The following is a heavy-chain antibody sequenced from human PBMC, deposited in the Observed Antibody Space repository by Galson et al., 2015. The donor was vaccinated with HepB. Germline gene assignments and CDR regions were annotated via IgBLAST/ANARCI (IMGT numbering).Heavy chain of an antibody. J-gene: IGHJ4*02. CDR2: INPSGGST. V-gene: IGHV1-46*04. D-gene: IGHD3-16*02. CDR3: AMNSLGELSLYYFDY. Sequence: SVKVSCKASGYTFTNYYTHWVRQAPGQGLEWMGIINPSGGSTSYAQKLQGRVTMTRDTSTSTVYMELSSLRSEDTAVYYCAMNSLGELSLYYFDYWGQGTLVTVSS. CDR1: GYTFTNYY.